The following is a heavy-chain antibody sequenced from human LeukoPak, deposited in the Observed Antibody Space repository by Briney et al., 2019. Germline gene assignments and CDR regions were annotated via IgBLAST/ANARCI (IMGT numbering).Heavy chain of an antibody. CDR2: IYYSGST. D-gene: IGHD6-13*01. CDR1: GGSISSGGYY. Sequence: PSETLSLTCTVSGGSISSGGYYWSWIRQHPGKGLEWIGYIYYSGSTYYNPSLKSRVTISVDTSKNQFSLKLSSVTAADTAVYYCARGVDPIAAAASFDYWGQGTLVTVSS. CDR3: ARGVDPIAAAASFDY. J-gene: IGHJ4*02. V-gene: IGHV4-31*03.